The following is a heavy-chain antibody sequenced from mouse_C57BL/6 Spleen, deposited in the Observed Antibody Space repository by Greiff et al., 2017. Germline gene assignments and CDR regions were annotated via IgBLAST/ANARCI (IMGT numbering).Heavy chain of an antibody. D-gene: IGHD2-5*01. J-gene: IGHJ1*03. CDR1: GYSFTDYN. CDR2: INPNYGTT. Sequence: VHVKQSGPELVKPGASVKLSCKASGYSFTDYNMNWVKQSNGKSLEWIGVINPNYGTTSYNQKFKGKATLTVDQSSSTAYMQLNSLTSEDSAVYYCARKGSNYWYFDVWGTGTTVTVSS. V-gene: IGHV1-39*01. CDR3: ARKGSNYWYFDV.